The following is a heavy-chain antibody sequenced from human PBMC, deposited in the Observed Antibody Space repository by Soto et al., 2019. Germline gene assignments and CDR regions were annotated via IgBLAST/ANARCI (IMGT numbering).Heavy chain of an antibody. CDR2: INPNSGGT. CDR3: ARELLDSSGYYRVWGAFDI. J-gene: IGHJ3*02. Sequence: ASVKVSCKASGYTFTGKYMHWVRQAPGQGLEWMGWINPNSGGTNYAQKFQGWVTMTRDTSISTAYMELSRLRSDDTAVYYCARELLDSSGYYRVWGAFDIWGQGTMVTVSS. CDR1: GYTFTGKY. D-gene: IGHD3-22*01. V-gene: IGHV1-2*04.